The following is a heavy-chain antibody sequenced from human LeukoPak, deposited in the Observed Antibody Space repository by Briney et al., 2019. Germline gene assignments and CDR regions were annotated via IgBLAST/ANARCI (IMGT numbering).Heavy chain of an antibody. Sequence: SGGSLRLSCAASGFTSSSYSMNWVRQAPGKGLEWVSSISSSSSYIYYADSVKGRFTISRDNAKNSLYLQMNSLRAEDTAVYYCARGILLGGGSDYWGQGTLVTVSS. CDR2: ISSSSSYI. CDR1: GFTSSSYS. V-gene: IGHV3-21*01. J-gene: IGHJ4*02. CDR3: ARGILLGGGSDY. D-gene: IGHD4-23*01.